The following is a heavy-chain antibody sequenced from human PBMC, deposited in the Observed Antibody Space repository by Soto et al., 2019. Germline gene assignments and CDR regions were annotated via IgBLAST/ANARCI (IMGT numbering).Heavy chain of an antibody. V-gene: IGHV4-61*05. Sequence: PSETLSLTCTVSGGSITYINNHYCSWFRLPPGKGLEWIGCIYYSGSTNYNPPLKSRVTISVDTSKNQFSLKLSSVTAADTAVYYCARLGAQEIDPWGQGTLVTVSS. J-gene: IGHJ5*02. CDR1: GGSITYINNHY. CDR3: ARLGAQEIDP. D-gene: IGHD3-16*01. CDR2: IYYSGST.